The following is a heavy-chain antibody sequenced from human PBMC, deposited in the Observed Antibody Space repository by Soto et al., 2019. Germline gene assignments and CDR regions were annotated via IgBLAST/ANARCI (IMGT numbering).Heavy chain of an antibody. J-gene: IGHJ4*02. CDR3: AKDLHPVRDNYHYEADY. Sequence: QVQLVESGGGVVQPGRSLRLSCAASGFSFRTYGMHWVRQAPGKGLEWVAIISYDGSRKHYVDSIRGRFTISRDNSGNTVYLQMNILSAEDTAVYFCAKDLHPVRDNYHYEADYWGQGILVTVSS. D-gene: IGHD3-3*01. V-gene: IGHV3-30*18. CDR1: GFSFRTYG. CDR2: ISYDGSRK.